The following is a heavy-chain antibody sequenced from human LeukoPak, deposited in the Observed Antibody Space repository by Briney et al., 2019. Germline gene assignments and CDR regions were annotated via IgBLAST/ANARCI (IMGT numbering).Heavy chain of an antibody. J-gene: IGHJ4*02. CDR1: GGSISGTNW. CDR3: SRESGPFCPFGY. D-gene: IGHD1-26*01. CDR2: ISLAGQT. Sequence: SGTLSLTCGVSGGSISGTNWWSWVRQPPGQGLEWIGEISLAGQTNYNPSLNGRVTMSLDKSSNQLSLHLTSVTAADTATYYCSRESGPFCPFGYWGQGALVIVSS. V-gene: IGHV4-4*02.